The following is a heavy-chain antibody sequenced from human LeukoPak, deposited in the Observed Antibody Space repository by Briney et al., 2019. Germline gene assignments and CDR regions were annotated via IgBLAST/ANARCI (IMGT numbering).Heavy chain of an antibody. D-gene: IGHD2/OR15-2a*01. CDR2: MYYSGST. CDR1: GASISSYY. CDR3: ARELKVGNTGYYFDY. V-gene: IGHV4-59*13. J-gene: IGHJ4*02. Sequence: SETLSLTCTVSGASISSYYWSWLRQPPGKGLECIGYMYYSGSTNYNPSLKSRVTISVDTSKNQFSLKLNSVTAADTAVYFCARELKVGNTGYYFDYWGQGTLVTVSS.